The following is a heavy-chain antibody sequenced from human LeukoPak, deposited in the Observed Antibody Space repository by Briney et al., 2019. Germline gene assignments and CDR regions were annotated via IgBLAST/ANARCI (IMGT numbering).Heavy chain of an antibody. J-gene: IGHJ4*02. CDR1: GFTFSSYA. Sequence: PGGSLRLSCAASGFTFSSYAMSWVRQAPGKGLEWVAVISYDGSNKYYADSVKGRFTISRDNSKNTLYLQMNSLRAEDTAVYYCASPYYYDSSGYYYLILRFDYWGQGTLVTVSS. CDR3: ASPYYYDSSGYYYLILRFDY. CDR2: ISYDGSNK. D-gene: IGHD3-22*01. V-gene: IGHV3-30-3*01.